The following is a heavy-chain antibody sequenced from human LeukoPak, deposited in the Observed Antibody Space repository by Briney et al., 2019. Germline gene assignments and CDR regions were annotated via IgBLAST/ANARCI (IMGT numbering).Heavy chain of an antibody. CDR3: ARGRIAVAGTLDY. D-gene: IGHD6-19*01. Sequence: GGSQRLSCAASGFTFSSYAMHWVRQAPGKGLEWVAVISYDGSNKYYADSVKGRFTISRDNSKNTLYLQMNSLRAEDTAVYYCARGRIAVAGTLDYWGQGTLVTVSS. V-gene: IGHV3-30*04. J-gene: IGHJ4*02. CDR1: GFTFSSYA. CDR2: ISYDGSNK.